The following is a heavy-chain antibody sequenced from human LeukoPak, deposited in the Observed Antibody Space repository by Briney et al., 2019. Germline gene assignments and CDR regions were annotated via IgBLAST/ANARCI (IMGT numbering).Heavy chain of an antibody. CDR3: ARVKGNDYGDYGYYYGMDV. CDR1: GGTFSSYA. Sequence: SVKVSCKASGGTFSSYAISWVRQAPGQGLEWMGGIIPIFGTANYARKFQGRVTITADEYTSTAYMELSSLRSEDTAVYYCARVKGNDYGDYGYYYGMDVWGKGTTVTVSS. V-gene: IGHV1-69*13. D-gene: IGHD4-17*01. J-gene: IGHJ6*04. CDR2: IIPIFGTA.